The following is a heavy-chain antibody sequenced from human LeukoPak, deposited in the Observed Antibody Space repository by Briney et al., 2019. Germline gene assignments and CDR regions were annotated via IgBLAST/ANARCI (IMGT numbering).Heavy chain of an antibody. Sequence: SETLSLTCAVYGGSFSGYYWSWIRQPPGKGLEWIGEINHSGSTNYNPSLKSRVTISVDTSKNQFSLKLSSVTAADTAVYYCARETVVRGAYNRTHYYYYYMDVWGKGTTVTVSS. J-gene: IGHJ6*03. D-gene: IGHD3-10*01. CDR1: GGSFSGYY. CDR2: INHSGST. CDR3: ARETVVRGAYNRTHYYYYYMDV. V-gene: IGHV4-34*01.